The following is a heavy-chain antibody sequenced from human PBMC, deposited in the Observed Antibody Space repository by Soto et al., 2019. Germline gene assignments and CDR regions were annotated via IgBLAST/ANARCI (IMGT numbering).Heavy chain of an antibody. D-gene: IGHD6-13*01. Sequence: QVPLQESGPGLVKPSETLSLTCTVSGGSIGNSYWSWIRQSPGKGLEWIGYIYYSGSSNYNPSLKSRVSISVDTSKNQFSLKLSSVTAADTAVYYCARHSSSWPIFDYWGQGTLVIVSS. CDR1: GGSIGNSY. CDR3: ARHSSSWPIFDY. V-gene: IGHV4-59*08. J-gene: IGHJ4*02. CDR2: IYYSGSS.